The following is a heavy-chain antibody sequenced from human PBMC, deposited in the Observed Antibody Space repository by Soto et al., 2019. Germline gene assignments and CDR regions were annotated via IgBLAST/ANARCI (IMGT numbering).Heavy chain of an antibody. D-gene: IGHD4-17*01. CDR3: AKGSTTSSPYFDY. V-gene: IGHV3-23*01. CDR2: TIGSGATT. CDR1: GFTFSAYV. Sequence: GGSLRLSCAASGFTFSAYVMRWVRQAPGKGLEWVAGTIGSGATTFYVDSVKGRFTISRDNSKSTLYLQMDSLRAEDTAVYYCAKGSTTSSPYFDYWGHGTLVTVSS. J-gene: IGHJ4*01.